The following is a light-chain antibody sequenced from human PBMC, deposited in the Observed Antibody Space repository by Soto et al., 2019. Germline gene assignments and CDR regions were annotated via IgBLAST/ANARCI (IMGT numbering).Light chain of an antibody. CDR3: RSYIVSTTTHWV. CDR1: SNDVGHPYNY. Sequence: QSVLTQPASVSGSPGQSITISCTGTSNDVGHPYNYVSWYQQYPGKAPKLLISGVSNRPSGISGRFSGSKSGNTASLTISGLQPEDEADYYCRSYIVSTTTHWVLGGGTKLTVL. CDR2: GVS. V-gene: IGLV2-14*01. J-gene: IGLJ3*02.